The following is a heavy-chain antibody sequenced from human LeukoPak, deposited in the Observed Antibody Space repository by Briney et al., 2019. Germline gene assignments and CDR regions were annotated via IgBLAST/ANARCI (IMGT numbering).Heavy chain of an antibody. CDR3: AKEALRFLEWLSPFDY. CDR1: GFTFSSYS. V-gene: IGHV3-21*04. J-gene: IGHJ4*02. CDR2: ISSSSSYI. Sequence: PGGPLRLSCAASGFTFSSYSMNWVRQAPGKGLEWVSSISSSSSYIYYADSVKGRFTISRDNAKNSLYLQMNSLRAEDTAVYYCAKEALRFLEWLSPFDYWGQGTLVTVSS. D-gene: IGHD3-3*01.